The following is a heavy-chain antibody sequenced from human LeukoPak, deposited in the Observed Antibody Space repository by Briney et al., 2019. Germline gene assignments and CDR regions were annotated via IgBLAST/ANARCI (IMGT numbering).Heavy chain of an antibody. J-gene: IGHJ1*01. CDR2: IRSKANNHAT. D-gene: IGHD3-3*01. CDR1: GFIFSDSA. CDR3: TSPGHDFDLWSGYFSY. Sequence: GGSLKLSCVASGFIFSDSAIHWVRQAAGKGLEWVGRIRSKANNHATAYAASVKDRFTISRDDSGNTPYLQMNSLEIEDTAVYFCTSPGHDFDLWSGYFSYWGQGTLLAVSS. V-gene: IGHV3-73*01.